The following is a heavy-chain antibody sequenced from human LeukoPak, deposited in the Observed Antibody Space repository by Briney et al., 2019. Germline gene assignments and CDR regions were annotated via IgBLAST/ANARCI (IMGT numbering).Heavy chain of an antibody. V-gene: IGHV4-61*02. CDR2: ISSSGST. Sequence: SETLSLTCTVSGDSISSGDYYWSWIRQPAGKGLEWIGRISSSGSTNYNPSLKSRVTISVDTSKNQFSLKLSSVTAADTAVYYCARDLISGYYYYYYMDVWGKGTTVTVSS. CDR1: GDSISSGDYY. J-gene: IGHJ6*03. CDR3: ARDLISGYYYYYYMDV.